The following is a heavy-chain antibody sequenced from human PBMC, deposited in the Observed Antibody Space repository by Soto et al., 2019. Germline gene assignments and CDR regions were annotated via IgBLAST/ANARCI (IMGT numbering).Heavy chain of an antibody. J-gene: IGHJ6*02. CDR1: GGSINSGGYY. D-gene: IGHD2-15*01. CDR2: IYYSGST. Sequence: SETLSLTCTVSGGSINSGGYYWSWIRQHPGKGLEWIGYIYYSGSTYHNPSLKSRVTISVDTSKKQFSLKLSSVTAADTAVYYCARVSRYCSGGNCYSRGDYYYYNGMDVWGQGTTVTVSS. CDR3: ARVSRYCSGGNCYSRGDYYYYNGMDV. V-gene: IGHV4-31*03.